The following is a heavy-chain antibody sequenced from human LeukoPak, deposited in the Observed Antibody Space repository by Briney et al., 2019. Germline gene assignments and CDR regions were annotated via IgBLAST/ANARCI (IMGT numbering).Heavy chain of an antibody. J-gene: IGHJ1*01. V-gene: IGHV3-7*01. Sequence: GGSLRLSCVVSGFTFSRYWMSWVRQAPGKGLEWVATIKEDGSEKYYVDSVKGRFTISRDNAKTSLYLKMNSLRAEDTAVYYCARSRYTVISAPYSEYFQEWGQGTLVTVSS. CDR3: ARSRYTVISAPYSEYFQE. CDR1: GFTFSRYW. CDR2: IKEDGSEK. D-gene: IGHD2-2*02.